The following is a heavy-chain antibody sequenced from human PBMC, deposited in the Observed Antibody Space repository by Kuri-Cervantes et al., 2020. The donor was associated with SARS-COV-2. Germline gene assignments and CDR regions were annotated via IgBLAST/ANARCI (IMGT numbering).Heavy chain of an antibody. CDR3: ARVVVPAATGDYYYYYYMDV. J-gene: IGHJ6*03. Sequence: GGSLRLSCAASGFTFSSYEMNWVRQAPGKGLEWVSYISSSGSTIYYADSVKGRFTISGDNAKNSLYLQMNSLRAEDTAVYYCARVVVPAATGDYYYYYYMDVWSKGTTVTVSS. V-gene: IGHV3-48*03. CDR2: ISSSGSTI. D-gene: IGHD2-2*01. CDR1: GFTFSSYE.